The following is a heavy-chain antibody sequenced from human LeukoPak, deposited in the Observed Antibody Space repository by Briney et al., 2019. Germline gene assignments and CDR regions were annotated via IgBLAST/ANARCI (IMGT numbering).Heavy chain of an antibody. J-gene: IGHJ5*02. D-gene: IGHD6-13*01. CDR3: ARDGAGTSGWFDP. CDR1: GGSISGYY. CDR2: IYTSGNT. Sequence: PTECLSLACTVPGGSISGYYWSSIRQPAGKGLEWIGRIYTSGNTNYNPSLRSRVTMSLGTSKSQFSLKLSSVTAADTAVYYCARDGAGTSGWFDPWGPGNLVTV. V-gene: IGHV4-4*07.